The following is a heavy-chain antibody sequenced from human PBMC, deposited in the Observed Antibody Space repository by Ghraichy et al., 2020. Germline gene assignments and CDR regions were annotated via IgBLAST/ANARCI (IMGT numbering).Heavy chain of an antibody. CDR1: GFTFSSYW. J-gene: IGHJ3*02. Sequence: GESLNISCAASGFTFSSYWMSWVRQAPGKGLEWVANIKQDGSEKYYVDSVKGRFTISRDNAKNSLYLQMNSLRAEDTAVYYCARNEWELRDDAFDIWGQGTMVTVSS. V-gene: IGHV3-7*03. D-gene: IGHD1-26*01. CDR2: IKQDGSEK. CDR3: ARNEWELRDDAFDI.